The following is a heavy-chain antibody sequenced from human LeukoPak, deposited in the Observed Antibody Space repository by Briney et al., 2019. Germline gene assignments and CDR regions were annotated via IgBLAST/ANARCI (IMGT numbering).Heavy chain of an antibody. V-gene: IGHV1-2*02. CDR3: ARDLRGLRLFAVRYFDL. CDR1: GYTFTDHY. Sequence: ASVNVSCKASGYTFTDHYINWVRQVPGQGLEWVGWIYPKSGASNYAQKFQGRVTMTRATSINTAYMELNRLTSGDTAMYYCARDLRGLRLFAVRYFDLWGRGTLVTVSS. CDR2: IYPKSGAS. D-gene: IGHD2-21*01. J-gene: IGHJ2*01.